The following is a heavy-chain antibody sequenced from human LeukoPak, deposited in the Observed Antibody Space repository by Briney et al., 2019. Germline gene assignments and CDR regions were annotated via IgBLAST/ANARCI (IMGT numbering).Heavy chain of an antibody. CDR1: GFMFTDYW. CDR2: IRGDGRAT. Sequence: GGSMRLSCAASGFMFTDYWMHWVRQAPGKELVWVARIRGDGRATTYADSVKGRFTISRDNAKNSLYLQMNSLRAEDTALYYCAKDMGAAAGSYAFDIWGQGTMVTVSS. D-gene: IGHD6-13*01. J-gene: IGHJ3*02. CDR3: AKDMGAAAGSYAFDI. V-gene: IGHV3-74*01.